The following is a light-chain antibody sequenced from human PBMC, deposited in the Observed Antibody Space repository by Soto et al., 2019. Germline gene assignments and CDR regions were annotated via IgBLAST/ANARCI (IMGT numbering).Light chain of an antibody. J-gene: IGLJ1*01. V-gene: IGLV2-8*01. Sequence: QSVLAQPPSASGSPGQSVTISCTGTSSDIGACNYVSWYQQHPGKVPKLIIYEVTKRPSGVPDRFSASKSGNTASLTVSGLQAEDEADYYCSSHGGANNFYVFGTGTKVTVL. CDR2: EVT. CDR3: SSHGGANNFYV. CDR1: SSDIGACNY.